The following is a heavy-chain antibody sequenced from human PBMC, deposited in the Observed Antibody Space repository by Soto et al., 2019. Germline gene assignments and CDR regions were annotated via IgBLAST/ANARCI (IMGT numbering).Heavy chain of an antibody. Sequence: GGALRLSCSGSGFSVGVHARSFVRQAPGKGLEWVSAISGSGGSTYYADSVKGRFTISRDNSKNTLYLQMNSLRAEDTAVYYCATWQPEPYYFDYLGQGTLVTVSS. D-gene: IGHD5-12*01. V-gene: IGHV3-23*01. CDR1: GFSVGVHA. CDR3: ATWQPEPYYFDY. CDR2: ISGSGGST. J-gene: IGHJ4*02.